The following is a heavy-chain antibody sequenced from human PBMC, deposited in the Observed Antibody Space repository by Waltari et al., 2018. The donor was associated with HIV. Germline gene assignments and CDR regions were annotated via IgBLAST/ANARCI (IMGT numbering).Heavy chain of an antibody. D-gene: IGHD6-13*01. Sequence: QVQLVESGGGVVQPGKSLRLSCAASGFKFSHYAIPWVRQAPGKGLQWVAFISYDGSNKYYADSVKGRFTVSRDNSKNTLDLQMNTLRAEDTAVYYCARDRAGYSSSWLGGRFDYWGQGTLVTVSS. CDR1: GFKFSHYA. CDR3: ARDRAGYSSSWLGGRFDY. V-gene: IGHV3-30*01. CDR2: ISYDGSNK. J-gene: IGHJ4*02.